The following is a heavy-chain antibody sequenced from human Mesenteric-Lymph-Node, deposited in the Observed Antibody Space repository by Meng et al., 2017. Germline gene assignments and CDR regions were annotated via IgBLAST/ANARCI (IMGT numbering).Heavy chain of an antibody. CDR3: ARDRGISTILNAFDV. CDR2: ISSSSNYI. CDR1: GFTFSSYT. Sequence: GGSLRLSCAASGFTFSSYTMTWVRQAPGKGLEWISSISSSSNYIYYSDSLKGRFTISRDISNNTLYLQMNSLRDEDTGVYYCARDRGISTILNAFDVWGQGTMVTVSS. D-gene: IGHD3-3*01. V-gene: IGHV3-21*01. J-gene: IGHJ3*01.